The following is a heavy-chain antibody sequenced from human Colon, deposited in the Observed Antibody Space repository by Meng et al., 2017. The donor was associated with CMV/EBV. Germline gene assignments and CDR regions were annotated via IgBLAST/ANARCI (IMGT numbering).Heavy chain of an antibody. J-gene: IGHJ4*02. CDR2: IYYSGST. V-gene: IGHV4-31*03. Sequence: SETLSLTCTVSGGSINSGGHYWSWIRQHPGKGLEWIGYIYYSGSTYYNPSLKRRLTISVDTSKNQFSLKLNSVTAADTAVYYCARGDSGSWYFSDFWGQGTLVTVSS. CDR3: ARGDSGSWYFSDF. CDR1: GGSINSGGHY. D-gene: IGHD2-15*01.